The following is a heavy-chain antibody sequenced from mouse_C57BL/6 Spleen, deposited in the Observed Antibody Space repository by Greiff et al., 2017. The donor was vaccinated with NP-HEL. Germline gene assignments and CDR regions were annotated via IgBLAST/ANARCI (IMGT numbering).Heavy chain of an antibody. CDR2: INPSSGYT. CDR3: ARCGNYEGSAMDY. J-gene: IGHJ4*01. CDR1: GYTFTSYT. Sequence: QVQLKQSGAELARPGASVKMSCKASGYTFTSYTMHWVKQRPGQGLEWIGYINPSSGYTKYNQKFKDKATLTADKSSSTAYMQLSSLTSEDSAFYYCARCGNYEGSAMDYWGQGTSVTVSS. D-gene: IGHD2-1*01. V-gene: IGHV1-4*01.